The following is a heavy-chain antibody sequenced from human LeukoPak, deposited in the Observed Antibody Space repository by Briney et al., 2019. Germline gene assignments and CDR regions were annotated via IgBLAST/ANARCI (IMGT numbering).Heavy chain of an antibody. J-gene: IGHJ4*02. D-gene: IGHD5-12*01. CDR2: ISGSGGST. CDR3: AKVSYSGYDLDY. V-gene: IGHV3-23*01. Sequence: GGSLRLSCAASGFTFSSYAMSWVRQAPGKGLEWVSAISGSGGSTYYADSVKGRFTISRDNSKNTLYLQMNSLRAKDTAVYYCAKVSYSGYDLDYWGQGTLVTVSS. CDR1: GFTFSSYA.